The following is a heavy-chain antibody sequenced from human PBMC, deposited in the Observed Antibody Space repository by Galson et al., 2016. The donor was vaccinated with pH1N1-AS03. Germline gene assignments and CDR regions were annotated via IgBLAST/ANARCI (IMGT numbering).Heavy chain of an antibody. D-gene: IGHD5/OR15-5a*01. CDR3: ARTVSMSDFDA. CDR1: GFTFSYYS. CDR2: ISSRGDSI. V-gene: IGHV3-48*02. Sequence: SLRLSCAASGFTFSYYSMNWVRQAPGKGLEWVSYISSRGDSIYSADSVKGRFSISRDNAKESLYLQMNSLRDEDTGVYYCARTVSMSDFDAWGPGTLATVSS. J-gene: IGHJ4*02.